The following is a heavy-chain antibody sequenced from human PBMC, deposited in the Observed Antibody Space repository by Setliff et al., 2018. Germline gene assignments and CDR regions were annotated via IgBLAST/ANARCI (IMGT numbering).Heavy chain of an antibody. J-gene: IGHJ4*02. Sequence: ASETLSLTCNVSGGSINNNNFYWGWIRQPPGKGLEWIGSTYYTGSTYYNPSLKSRVTISVDTSKNQFSLNLSSVTAADSAVYYCAREYFYGDYLDYWGQGTLVTVSS. CDR1: GGSINNNNFY. V-gene: IGHV4-39*07. CDR2: TYYTGST. D-gene: IGHD4-17*01. CDR3: AREYFYGDYLDY.